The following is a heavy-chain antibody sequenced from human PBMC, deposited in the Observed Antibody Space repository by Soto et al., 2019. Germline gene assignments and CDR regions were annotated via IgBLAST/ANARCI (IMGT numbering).Heavy chain of an antibody. V-gene: IGHV4-31*03. CDR2: IYYSGST. Sequence: QVQLQESGPGLVKPSQTLSLTCTVSGGSISSGGYYWSWIRQHPGKGLEWIGYIYYSGSTYYNPSLKIRVTISVDTSKNQFALKLSSVTAADTAVYYCARDRRTNVADYYYYYMDVWGKGTTVTVSS. CDR3: ARDRRTNVADYYYYYMDV. J-gene: IGHJ6*03. D-gene: IGHD1-1*01. CDR1: GGSISSGGYY.